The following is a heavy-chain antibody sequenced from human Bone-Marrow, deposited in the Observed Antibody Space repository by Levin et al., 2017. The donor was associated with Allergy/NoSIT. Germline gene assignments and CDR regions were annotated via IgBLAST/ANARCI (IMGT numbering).Heavy chain of an antibody. CDR1: GFTFSSYA. CDR2: ISGSGGST. Sequence: SGGSLRLSCAASGFTFSSYAMSWVRQAPGKGLEWVSAISGSGGSTYYADSVKGRFTISRDNSKNTLYLQMNSLRAEDTAVYHCAKLKTPIRYFDWLSNGVVAKRYYFDYWGQGTLVTVSS. V-gene: IGHV3-23*01. J-gene: IGHJ4*02. CDR3: AKLKTPIRYFDWLSNGVVAKRYYFDY. D-gene: IGHD3-9*01.